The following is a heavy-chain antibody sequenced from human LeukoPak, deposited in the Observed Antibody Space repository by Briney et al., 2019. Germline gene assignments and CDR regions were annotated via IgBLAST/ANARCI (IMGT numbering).Heavy chain of an antibody. CDR1: GYTLTSNY. J-gene: IGHJ4*02. CDR3: ARDQGGVGY. V-gene: IGHV1-46*01. D-gene: IGHD3-16*01. CDR2: ISPSGGST. Sequence: ASVKVSCKAFGYTLTSNYMHWVRQAPGQGPEWMGVISPSGGSTTYAQKFQGRVTLTRDMSTSTDYLELSSLRSEDTAVYYCARDQGGVGYWGQGTLVTVSS.